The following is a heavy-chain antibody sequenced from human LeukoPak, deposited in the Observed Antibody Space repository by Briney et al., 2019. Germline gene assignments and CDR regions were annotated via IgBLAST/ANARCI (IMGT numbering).Heavy chain of an antibody. D-gene: IGHD5-18*01. J-gene: IGHJ4*02. CDR2: IHIYRGNT. CDR1: GYSSTNYD. Sequence: ASVKVSCKASGYSSTNYDISWVRQAPGQGLEWMGWIHIYRGNTNYAQKFQGRVTMTTDTSTSTVYMEVRGLRSDDTAMYYCARAGGYSPSFDYWGQGTLVTVSS. V-gene: IGHV1-18*01. CDR3: ARAGGYSPSFDY.